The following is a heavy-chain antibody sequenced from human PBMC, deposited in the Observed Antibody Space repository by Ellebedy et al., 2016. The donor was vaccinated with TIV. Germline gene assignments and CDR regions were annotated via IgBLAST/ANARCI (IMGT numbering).Heavy chain of an antibody. Sequence: GESLKISCAASGFTFSSYAMSWVRQAPGKGLAWVLAISGSGGSTYYADSVKGRFTISRDNSKNTLYLQMNSLRAEDTAVYYCAKVVGALDYWGQGTLVTVSS. CDR2: ISGSGGST. J-gene: IGHJ4*02. CDR3: AKVVGALDY. D-gene: IGHD1-26*01. V-gene: IGHV3-23*01. CDR1: GFTFSSYA.